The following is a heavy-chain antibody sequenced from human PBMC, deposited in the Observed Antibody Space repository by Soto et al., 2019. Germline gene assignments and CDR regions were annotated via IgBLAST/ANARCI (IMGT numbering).Heavy chain of an antibody. CDR2: IYYSGST. Sequence: QVQLQESGPGLVKPSETLSLTCTVSGGSIRSYYWSWIRQPPGKGLELIGYIYYSGSTNYNPSLKSRVTISVDTSKNQFSLKLSSVTAADTAVYYCARRYGGAFDIWGQGTMVTVSS. CDR1: GGSIRSYY. CDR3: ARRYGGAFDI. V-gene: IGHV4-59*08. D-gene: IGHD4-17*01. J-gene: IGHJ3*02.